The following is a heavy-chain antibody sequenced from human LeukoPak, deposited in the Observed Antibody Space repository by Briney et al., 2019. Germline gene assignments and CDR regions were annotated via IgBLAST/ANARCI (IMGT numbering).Heavy chain of an antibody. J-gene: IGHJ5*02. D-gene: IGHD2-2*01. CDR3: AREGGGLVVVPAWNWFDP. V-gene: IGHV1-69*05. CDR1: GGTFSSYA. CDR2: IIPIFGTA. Sequence: ASVKVSCKASGGTFSSYAISWVRQAPGQGLEWMGGIIPIFGTANYAQKFQGRVTITTDESTSTAYMELSSLRSEDTAVYYCAREGGGLVVVPAWNWFDPWGQGTLVTVSS.